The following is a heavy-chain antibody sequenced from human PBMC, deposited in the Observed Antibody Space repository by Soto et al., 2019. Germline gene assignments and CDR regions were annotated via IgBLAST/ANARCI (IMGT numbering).Heavy chain of an antibody. D-gene: IGHD3-3*01. Sequence: LRLSCAASGFYLSNTWIHWVRQVPGKGLVWVSRINSDGSSITYADSVKGRFTISRDNAKNTLYLQMSSLRVEDTAVYYCAKDWYYTIDYWGQGTPVTVSS. CDR1: GFYLSNTW. CDR2: INSDGSSI. V-gene: IGHV3-74*01. CDR3: AKDWYYTIDY. J-gene: IGHJ4*02.